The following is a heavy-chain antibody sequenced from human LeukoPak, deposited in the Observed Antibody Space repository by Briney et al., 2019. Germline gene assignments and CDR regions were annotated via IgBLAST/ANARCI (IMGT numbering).Heavy chain of an antibody. CDR2: ISYDGSNK. CDR3: AKDKDYYDSSGNFGNPTVFDY. D-gene: IGHD3-22*01. Sequence: GGSLRLSCAASGFTFSSYAMHWVRQAPGKGLEWVAVISYDGSNKYYADSVKGRFTISRDNSKNTLYLQVNSLRAEDTAVYYCAKDKDYYDSSGNFGNPTVFDYWGQGTLVTVSS. V-gene: IGHV3-30-3*02. J-gene: IGHJ4*02. CDR1: GFTFSSYA.